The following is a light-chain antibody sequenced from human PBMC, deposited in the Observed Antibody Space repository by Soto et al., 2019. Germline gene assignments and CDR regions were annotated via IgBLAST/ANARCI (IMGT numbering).Light chain of an antibody. Sequence: QSLLTQPPSVSGAPGQRVTISCTGSSSNIGAGYDVHWYQQLPGTAPKLLIYGNSNRPSGVPDRFSGSKSGTSASLAITGLQAEDEADYYCQSYDSSLSEVFGTGTKLTVL. CDR1: SSNIGAGYD. CDR3: QSYDSSLSEV. V-gene: IGLV1-40*01. CDR2: GNS. J-gene: IGLJ1*01.